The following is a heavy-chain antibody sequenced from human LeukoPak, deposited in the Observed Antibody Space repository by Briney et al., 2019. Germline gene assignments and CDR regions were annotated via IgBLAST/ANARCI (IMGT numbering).Heavy chain of an antibody. J-gene: IGHJ6*03. CDR1: GGSISSGSYY. CDR3: ARYPPYYYYYMDV. CDR2: IYTSGST. Sequence: SQTLSLTCTVSGGSISSGSYYWSWIRQPAGKGLEWIGRIYTSGSTNYNPSLKSRVTISVDTSKNQFSLKLSSVTAADTAVYYCARYPPYYYYYMDVWGKGTTVTVSS. V-gene: IGHV4-61*02.